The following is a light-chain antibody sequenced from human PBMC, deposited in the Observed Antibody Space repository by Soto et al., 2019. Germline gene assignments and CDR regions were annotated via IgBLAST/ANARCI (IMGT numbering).Light chain of an antibody. V-gene: IGKV3-15*01. CDR3: QQYYNWPVT. CDR2: GAS. Sequence: EIVMTQSPATLSVSPGERATLSCRASHSVGSNLAWYRQKPGQAPGLLIYGASTRATDIPARFSGSGSGTEFTLTISSLQSADFAVYYCQQYYNWPVTFGGGTKVEI. CDR1: HSVGSN. J-gene: IGKJ4*01.